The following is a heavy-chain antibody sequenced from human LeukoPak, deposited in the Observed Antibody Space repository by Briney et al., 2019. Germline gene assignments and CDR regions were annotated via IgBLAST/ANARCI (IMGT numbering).Heavy chain of an antibody. CDR2: INHSGST. J-gene: IGHJ4*02. CDR1: GYSISSGYY. D-gene: IGHD3-16*02. Sequence: SETLSLTCTVSGYSISSGYYWGWIRQPPGKGLEWIGEINHSGSTNYNPSLKSRVTISVDTSKNQFSLKLSSVTAADTAVYYCVWVGGSYRDYWGQGTLVTVSS. V-gene: IGHV4-38-2*02. CDR3: VWVGGSYRDY.